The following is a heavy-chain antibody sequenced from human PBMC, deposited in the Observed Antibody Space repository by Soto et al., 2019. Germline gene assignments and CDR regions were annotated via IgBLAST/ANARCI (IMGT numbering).Heavy chain of an antibody. D-gene: IGHD3-3*01. CDR1: GFTVSSNY. V-gene: IGHV3-66*01. Sequence: EVQLVESGGGLVQPGGSLRLSCAASGFTVSSNYTSWVRQAPGKGLEWVSVIYSGGSTYYADSVKGRFTISRDNSKNTLYLQMNSLRAEDTAVYYCLYYDFWSGYSRTYFDYWGQGTLVTVSS. CDR3: LYYDFWSGYSRTYFDY. J-gene: IGHJ4*02. CDR2: IYSGGST.